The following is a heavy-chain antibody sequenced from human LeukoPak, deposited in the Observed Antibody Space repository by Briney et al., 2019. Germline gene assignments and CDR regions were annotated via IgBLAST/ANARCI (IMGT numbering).Heavy chain of an antibody. J-gene: IGHJ4*02. CDR3: ARGGVGSPALGY. Sequence: PSETLSLTCTVSGGSISSGGYYWRGIRQHPGKGLEGLGYIYYSGSTYYNPSLKSRVTISVDTSKNQFSLKLSSVTAADTAVYYCARGGVGSPALGYWGQGTLVTVSS. V-gene: IGHV4-31*03. CDR2: IYYSGST. CDR1: GGSISSGGYY. D-gene: IGHD3-10*01.